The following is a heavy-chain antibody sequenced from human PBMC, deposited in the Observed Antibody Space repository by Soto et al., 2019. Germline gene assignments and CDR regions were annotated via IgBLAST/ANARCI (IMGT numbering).Heavy chain of an antibody. Sequence: ASVKVSCKASGGTFSSYTISWVRQAPGQGLEWMGRIIPILGIANYAQKFQGRVTITADKSTSTAYMELSSLRSEDTAVYYCAREPSAAAASGASDIWGQGTRSPSPQ. D-gene: IGHD6-13*01. CDR3: AREPSAAAASGASDI. CDR1: GGTFSSYT. V-gene: IGHV1-69*02. J-gene: IGHJ3*02. CDR2: IIPILGIA.